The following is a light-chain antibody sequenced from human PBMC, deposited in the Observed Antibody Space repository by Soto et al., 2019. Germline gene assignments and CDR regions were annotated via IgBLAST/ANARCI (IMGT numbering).Light chain of an antibody. CDR2: AAS. J-gene: IGKJ4*01. Sequence: ILVTQSPSSVSASVGDRVTITCRASQPISNWLAWYQQKPGKAPKLLIYAASSLQSGVPSRFSGSGSGTHFTLTISRLQPEDFATYYCQQANSLPPLTFGGGTTVEIK. CDR3: QQANSLPPLT. V-gene: IGKV1-12*01. CDR1: QPISNW.